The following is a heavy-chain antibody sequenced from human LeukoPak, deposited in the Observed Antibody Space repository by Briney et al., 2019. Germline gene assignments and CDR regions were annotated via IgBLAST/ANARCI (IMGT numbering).Heavy chain of an antibody. J-gene: IGHJ2*01. V-gene: IGHV1-69*13. CDR1: GGTFSSYA. CDR2: IIPIFGTA. CDR3: ARDYYDSSGYHYWYFDL. Sequence: GASVKVSCKASGGTFSSYAISWVRQAPGQGLEWMGGIIPIFGTANYAQKFQGRVTITADESTSTAYMELSSLRSEDTAVYYCARDYYDSSGYHYWYFDLWGRGTLVTVSS. D-gene: IGHD3-22*01.